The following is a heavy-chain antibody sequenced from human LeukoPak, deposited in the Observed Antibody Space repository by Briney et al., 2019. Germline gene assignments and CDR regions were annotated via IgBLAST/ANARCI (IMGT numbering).Heavy chain of an antibody. Sequence: GGSLRLSCTASGFTFSNHGMDWVRQAPGKGLEWVSGISPSGDITYYADSVEGRFTISRDNSKNTLYLEVISLTAEDTAVYYCAKDDAWLRFGEWSQGTLVTVSS. CDR3: AKDDAWLRFGE. J-gene: IGHJ4*02. CDR2: ISPSGDIT. D-gene: IGHD3-10*01. V-gene: IGHV3-23*01. CDR1: GFTFSNHG.